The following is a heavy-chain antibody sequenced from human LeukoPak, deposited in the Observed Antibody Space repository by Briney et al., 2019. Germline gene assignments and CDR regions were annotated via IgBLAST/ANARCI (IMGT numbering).Heavy chain of an antibody. J-gene: IGHJ6*02. CDR2: IDGGGTNT. CDR1: GFTFKRYH. D-gene: IGHD4-17*01. V-gene: IGHV3-23*01. CDR3: ARDTSTTSYYYGMDV. Sequence: PGGSLRLSCAASGFTFKRYHMSWVRQAPGKGLDWVSSIDGGGTNTYYADSVKGRFTISRDNAKNSLYLQMNSLRAEDTAVYYCARDTSTTSYYYGMDVWGQGTTVTVSS.